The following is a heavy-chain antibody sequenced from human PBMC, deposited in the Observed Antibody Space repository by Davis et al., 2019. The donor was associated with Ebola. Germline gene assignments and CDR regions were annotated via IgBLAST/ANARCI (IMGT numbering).Heavy chain of an antibody. CDR1: GGSISTYY. V-gene: IGHV3-7*03. Sequence: ETLPLTCTVSGGSISTYYWSWIRQPPGQGLEWVANINQDGSQKFYVDSVKGRFTISRDNAKNSLFLQMNSQRAEDTAVYYCATHSGWRFHYWGQGTLVTVSS. J-gene: IGHJ4*02. D-gene: IGHD6-19*01. CDR2: INQDGSQK. CDR3: ATHSGWRFHY.